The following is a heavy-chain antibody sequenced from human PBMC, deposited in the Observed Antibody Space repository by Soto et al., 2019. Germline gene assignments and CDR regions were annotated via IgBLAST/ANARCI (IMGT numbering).Heavy chain of an antibody. V-gene: IGHV3-30*18. Sequence: QVQLVESGGGVVQPGRSLRLSCAASGFTFSSYGMHWVRQAPGKGLEWVAVISYDGSNKYYADSVKGRFTISRDNSKNTLYLQRNSRRAEDTAVYYGAKSRYCSGGSCSYCFDCWGQGTLVTVAS. D-gene: IGHD2-15*01. J-gene: IGHJ4*02. CDR3: AKSRYCSGGSCSYCFDC. CDR1: GFTFSSYG. CDR2: ISYDGSNK.